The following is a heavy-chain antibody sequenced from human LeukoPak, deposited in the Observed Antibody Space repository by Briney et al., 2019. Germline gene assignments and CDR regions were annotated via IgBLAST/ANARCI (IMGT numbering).Heavy chain of an antibody. D-gene: IGHD5-12*01. CDR2: TYYRSKWYN. Sequence: PSQTLSLTCAISGDSVSSNSAAWNWIRQSPSRGLEWLGRTYYRSKWYNDYAVSVKSRITINPDTSKNQFSLQLNSVTPEDTAVYYCARESGLGLVATIFYYYYYYYMDVWGKGTTVTVSS. CDR1: GDSVSSNSAA. CDR3: ARESGLGLVATIFYYYYYYYMDV. J-gene: IGHJ6*03. V-gene: IGHV6-1*01.